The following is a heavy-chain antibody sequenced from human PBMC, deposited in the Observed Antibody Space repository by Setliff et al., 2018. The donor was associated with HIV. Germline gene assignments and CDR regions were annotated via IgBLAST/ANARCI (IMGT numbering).Heavy chain of an antibody. CDR3: ARCGGDCMLFDY. D-gene: IGHD2-21*02. CDR2: IKSKTDAGTT. CDR1: GLAFSDAW. Sequence: SGLAFSDAWMNWVRQAPGKGLEWVGRIKSKTDAGTTDYAAPVKGRLTISRDDSKNSLYLQMNSLRAEDTAVYYCARCGGDCMLFDYWGQGTLVTVSS. J-gene: IGHJ4*02. V-gene: IGHV3-15*07.